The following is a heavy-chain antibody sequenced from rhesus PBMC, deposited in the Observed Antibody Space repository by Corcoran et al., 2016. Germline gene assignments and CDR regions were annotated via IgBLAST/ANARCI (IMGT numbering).Heavy chain of an antibody. CDR3: ARDRGYSNYGDY. CDR2: IYGGRWST. J-gene: IGHJ4*01. V-gene: IGHV4-143*01. CDR1: GGSISGYYL. Sequence: QVQLQESGPGVGKPAETLSLTCAVSGGSISGYYLWSWIRQPPGKGLEWIVDIYGGRWSTSYNPSLKSRVIISIATSKHRFSLKLSSVTAADTAVYYCARDRGYSNYGDYGGQGVLVTVSS. D-gene: IGHD4-23*01.